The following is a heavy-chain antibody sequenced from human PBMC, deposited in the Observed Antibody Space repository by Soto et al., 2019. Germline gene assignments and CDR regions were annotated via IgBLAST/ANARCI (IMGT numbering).Heavy chain of an antibody. Sequence: ASVKVSCKASGYTFTSYAMHWVRQAPGQRLEWMGWINAGNGNTKYSQEFQGRVTITRDTSASTAYMELNSLRSEDTAVYYLARSSSYYFIDDFWGQGILVTVSS. D-gene: IGHD3-22*01. CDR3: ARSSSYYFIDDF. J-gene: IGHJ4*02. CDR1: GYTFTSYA. V-gene: IGHV1-3*01. CDR2: INAGNGNT.